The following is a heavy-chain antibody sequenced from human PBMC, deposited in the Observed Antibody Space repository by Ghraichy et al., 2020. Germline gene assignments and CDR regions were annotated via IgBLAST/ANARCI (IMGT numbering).Heavy chain of an antibody. Sequence: ESLNISCAVYVGSFSGYYWSWIRQPPGKGLEWIGEINHSGSTNYNPSLRSRVTLSLDTSKNQFSLTLRSVTAADTAVYYCARGGYCSSTSCFLKWFDPWGQGTLVTVSS. CDR2: INHSGST. V-gene: IGHV4-34*01. D-gene: IGHD2-2*01. CDR1: VGSFSGYY. J-gene: IGHJ5*02. CDR3: ARGGYCSSTSCFLKWFDP.